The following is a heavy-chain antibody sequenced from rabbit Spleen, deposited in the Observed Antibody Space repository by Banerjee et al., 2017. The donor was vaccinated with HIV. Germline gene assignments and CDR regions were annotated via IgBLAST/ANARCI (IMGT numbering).Heavy chain of an antibody. J-gene: IGHJ4*01. CDR1: GVSFSLSSY. D-gene: IGHD3-1*01. CDR2: IDSGSSGFT. V-gene: IGHV1S40*01. Sequence: QSLEESGGDLVKPGASLTLTCTASGVSFSLSSYMCWVRQAPGKGLEWIACIDSGSSGFTYFATWAIGRFTISKPSSTTVTLQMTRLTAADTATYFCARDLASVVGWNFNLWGPGTLVTVS. CDR3: ARDLASVVGWNFNL.